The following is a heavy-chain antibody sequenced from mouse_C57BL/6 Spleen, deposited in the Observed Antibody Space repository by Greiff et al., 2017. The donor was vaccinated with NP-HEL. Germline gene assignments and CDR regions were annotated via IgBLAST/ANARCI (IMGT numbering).Heavy chain of an antibody. CDR3: ARTYGSSLYLDY. CDR1: GFTFSDYG. CDR2: ISSGSSTI. J-gene: IGHJ2*01. Sequence: EVKLMESGGGLVKPGGSLKLSCAASGFTFSDYGMHWVRQAPEKGLEWVAYISSGSSTIYYEDTVKGRVTISRDKAKNTLFLQMTSLRSEDTAMYYCARTYGSSLYLDYWGQGTTLTVSS. V-gene: IGHV5-17*01. D-gene: IGHD1-1*01.